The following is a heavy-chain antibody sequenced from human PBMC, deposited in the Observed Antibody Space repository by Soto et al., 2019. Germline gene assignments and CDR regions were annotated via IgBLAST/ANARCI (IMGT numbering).Heavy chain of an antibody. CDR2: IVVGSGNT. CDR3: AALLRDSSGYYYVGNAFDI. V-gene: IGHV1-58*01. J-gene: IGHJ3*02. D-gene: IGHD3-22*01. Sequence: SVKVSCKASGFTFTTSAVQWVRQARGQRLEWIGWIVVGSGNTNYAQKFQERVTITRDMSTSTAYMELSSLRSEDTAVYYCAALLRDSSGYYYVGNAFDIWGQGTMVTVSS. CDR1: GFTFTTSA.